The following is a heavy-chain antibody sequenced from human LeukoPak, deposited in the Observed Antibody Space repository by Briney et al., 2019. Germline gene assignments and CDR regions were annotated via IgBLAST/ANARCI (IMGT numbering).Heavy chain of an antibody. CDR3: ARENIPVAGTLPDY. Sequence: ASVKASCKASGYTFTGYYMHWVRQAPGQGLEWMGRINPNSGGTNYAQKFQGRVTMTRDTSISTAYMELSRLRSDATAVYYCARENIPVAGTLPDYWGQGTLVTVSS. J-gene: IGHJ4*02. CDR1: GYTFTGYY. V-gene: IGHV1-2*06. CDR2: INPNSGGT. D-gene: IGHD6-19*01.